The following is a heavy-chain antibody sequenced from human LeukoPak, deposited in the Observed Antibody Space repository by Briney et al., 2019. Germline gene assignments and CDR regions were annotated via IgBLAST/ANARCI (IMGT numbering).Heavy chain of an antibody. Sequence: GGALRLSCAASGFTFSRYEMIWVRQAPGKGLEWVSYISSSGRTIFYADSVKGRFTVSRDNAKNSLYLQMNSLRAEDTAVYYCVRRYCSSSSCTLDSWGQGTLVTVSS. CDR2: ISSSGRTI. CDR3: VRRYCSSSSCTLDS. V-gene: IGHV3-48*03. CDR1: GFTFSRYE. J-gene: IGHJ4*02. D-gene: IGHD2-15*01.